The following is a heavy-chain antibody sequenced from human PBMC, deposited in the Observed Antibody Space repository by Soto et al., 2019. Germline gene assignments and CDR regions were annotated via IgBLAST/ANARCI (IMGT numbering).Heavy chain of an antibody. D-gene: IGHD4-17*01. CDR2: ISGSGADT. V-gene: IGHV3-23*01. CDR3: AKDPSVSTAYYFDY. Sequence: GSLRLSCAASGFTFNNYAMSWVRQAPGKGLQCVSAISGSGADTYYADSVKGRFTISRDNSKNTLYLQMNSLRAEDTAVYYCAKDPSVSTAYYFDYWGQGALVTVSS. CDR1: GFTFNNYA. J-gene: IGHJ4*02.